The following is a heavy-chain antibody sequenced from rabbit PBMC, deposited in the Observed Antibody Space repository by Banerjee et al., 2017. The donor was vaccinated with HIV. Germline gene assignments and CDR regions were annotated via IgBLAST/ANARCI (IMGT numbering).Heavy chain of an antibody. CDR2: IYTGDGNT. CDR1: GFTLSNYW. Sequence: QSLEESGGDLVKPGASLTLTCKASGFTLSNYWICWVRQAPGKGLEWIACIYTGDGNTHYASWAKGPFTISKTSSTTVTLQMTSLTAADTATYFCARDLAGVIGWNFNLWGQGTLVTVS. D-gene: IGHD4-1*01. V-gene: IGHV1S40*01. CDR3: ARDLAGVIGWNFNL. J-gene: IGHJ4*01.